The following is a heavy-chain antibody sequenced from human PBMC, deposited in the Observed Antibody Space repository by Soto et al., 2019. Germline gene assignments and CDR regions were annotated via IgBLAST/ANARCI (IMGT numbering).Heavy chain of an antibody. J-gene: IGHJ6*03. Sequence: SETLSLTCAVYGGSFSGYYWSWIRQPPGKGLEWIGEINHSGSTNYNPSLKGRVTRSADTSKDQVSLKLSSVTAADTAVYYCACSGHRRYYYYMDVWGKGTTVTVSS. CDR3: ACSGHRRYYYYMDV. CDR1: GGSFSGYY. V-gene: IGHV4-34*01. CDR2: INHSGST. D-gene: IGHD2-21*01.